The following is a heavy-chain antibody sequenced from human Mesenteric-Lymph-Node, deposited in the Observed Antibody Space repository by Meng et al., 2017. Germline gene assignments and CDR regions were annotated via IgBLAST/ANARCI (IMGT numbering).Heavy chain of an antibody. CDR3: ARDRKHYGERGWFDP. Sequence: QVQLQEPGPGLVQPSQTLSLTCTVSGGSLSSGDYYWSWIRQPPGKGLEWIGYIYYSGSTYSNASLKSRVTISIDRSKNQFSLKLSSVTAADTAVYYCARDRKHYGERGWFDPWGQGTLVTVSS. CDR2: IYYSGST. J-gene: IGHJ5*02. CDR1: GGSLSSGDYY. D-gene: IGHD4-17*01. V-gene: IGHV4-30-4*01.